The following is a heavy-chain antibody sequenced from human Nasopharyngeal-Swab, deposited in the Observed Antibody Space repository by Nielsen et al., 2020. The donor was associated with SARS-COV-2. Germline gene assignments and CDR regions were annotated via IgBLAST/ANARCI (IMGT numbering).Heavy chain of an antibody. CDR1: GFTFSSYW. J-gene: IGHJ4*02. CDR2: INSDGSST. Sequence: GESLKISCAASGFTFSSYWMHWVRQAPGKGLVWVSRINSDGSSTSYADSVKGRFTISRDNARNSLYLQMNSLRVDDTALYYCTKGRADYSNPSFDNWGQGTLVTVSS. CDR3: TKGRADYSNPSFDN. V-gene: IGHV3-74*01. D-gene: IGHD4-11*01.